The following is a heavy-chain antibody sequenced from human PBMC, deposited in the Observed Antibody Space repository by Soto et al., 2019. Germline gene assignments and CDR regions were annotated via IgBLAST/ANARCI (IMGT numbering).Heavy chain of an antibody. D-gene: IGHD2-2*01. CDR1: GGTFSSYA. CDR3: ARPEAGGYCSSTSCYDVPADYYGMDV. CDR2: IIPIFGTA. Sequence: VKVSCKASGGTFSSYAISWVRQAPGQGLEWMGGIIPIFGTANYAQKFQGRVTITADKSTSTAYMELSSLRSEDTAVYYCARPEAGGYCSSTSCYDVPADYYGMDVWGQGTTVTVSS. J-gene: IGHJ6*02. V-gene: IGHV1-69*13.